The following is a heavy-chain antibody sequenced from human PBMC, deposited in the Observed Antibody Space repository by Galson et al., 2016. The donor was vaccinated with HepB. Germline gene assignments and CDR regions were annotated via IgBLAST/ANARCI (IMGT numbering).Heavy chain of an antibody. CDR3: SKDANGEGRFLEWLLALYGMDV. Sequence: SLRLSCAASGFTFSSYGMHWARQAPGKGLEWVAVISYDGSNEYYVDSVKGRFTITRDNSKNTLYLQMNSLRAEDTAVYYCSKDANGEGRFLEWLLALYGMDVCGQGTTVTVSS. V-gene: IGHV3-30*18. CDR1: GFTFSSYG. D-gene: IGHD3-3*01. J-gene: IGHJ6*02. CDR2: ISYDGSNE.